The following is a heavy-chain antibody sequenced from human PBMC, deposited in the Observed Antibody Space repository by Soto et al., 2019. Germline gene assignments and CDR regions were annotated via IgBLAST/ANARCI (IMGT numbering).Heavy chain of an antibody. D-gene: IGHD3-3*02. CDR1: GFTFSDQW. CDR3: ARGPF. J-gene: IGHJ4*02. V-gene: IGHV3-7*01. Sequence: EVQMVASGGGVVQPGGSLRLSCAASGFTFSDQWMSWVRQAPGKGLEWVANINPDGSAKSHVDSVEGRFTISRDNAKNSLYLQMNTLRVEATAVYYCARGPFWGQGTLVTVSS. CDR2: INPDGSAK.